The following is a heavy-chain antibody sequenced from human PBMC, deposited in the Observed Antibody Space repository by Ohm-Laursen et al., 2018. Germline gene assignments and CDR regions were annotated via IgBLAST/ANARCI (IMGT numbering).Heavy chain of an antibody. CDR1: GFTFSSYW. D-gene: IGHD1-26*01. V-gene: IGHV3-74*01. CDR3: ARRGEGGAYYYYGMDV. CDR2: INSHGSST. Sequence: SLRLSCAASGFTFSSYWLHWVRQAPGKGLVWVSRINSHGSSTSYADSVKGRFTISRDNAKNTLYLQMNSLRAEDTAVYYCARRGEGGAYYYYGMDVWGQGTTVTVSS. J-gene: IGHJ6*02.